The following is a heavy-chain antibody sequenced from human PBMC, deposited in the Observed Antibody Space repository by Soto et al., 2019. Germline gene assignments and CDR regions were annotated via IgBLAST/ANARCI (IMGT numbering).Heavy chain of an antibody. Sequence: QVPLVQSGAEVKKPGSSVTVSCKASGGTFSSYAIHLVRQAPAQGLEWMGGIIPMYGPAKYAQRFQGRVTITADESTTTVYMELTSLTSQDTAVYYCARVTSMVRGVIDNWFDPWGHGTLVTVSS. V-gene: IGHV1-69*01. CDR3: ARVTSMVRGVIDNWFDP. CDR1: GGTFSSYA. J-gene: IGHJ5*02. CDR2: IIPMYGPA. D-gene: IGHD3-10*01.